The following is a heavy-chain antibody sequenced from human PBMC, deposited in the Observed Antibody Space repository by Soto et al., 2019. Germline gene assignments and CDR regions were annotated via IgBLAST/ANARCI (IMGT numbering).Heavy chain of an antibody. CDR2: MFYSGLT. CDR1: GYSVSSSDYY. J-gene: IGHJ6*02. Sequence: PSEILSLTCSVSGYSVSSSDYYWAWIRQPPGKGLEWIGSMFYSGLTYYNPSLKSRVTLSVDTSKTQFSVRLNSVTAADTAVYYCAPLTVSLSGPYGIHVWGQGTTVTVSS. V-gene: IGHV4-39*01. D-gene: IGHD2-15*01. CDR3: APLTVSLSGPYGIHV.